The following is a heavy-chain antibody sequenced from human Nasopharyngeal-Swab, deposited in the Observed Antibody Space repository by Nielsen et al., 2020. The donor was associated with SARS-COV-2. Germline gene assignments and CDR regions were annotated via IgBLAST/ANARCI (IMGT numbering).Heavy chain of an antibody. D-gene: IGHD6-25*01. V-gene: IGHV3-11*01. Sequence: RQAPGKGLEWVSGISSSAYSEFYADSVKGRFTISRDNAQNSLYLQMNNLRADDTAVYCCARDKGTSGWFDPWGPGTLVTVSS. CDR2: ISSSAYSE. CDR3: ARDKGTSGWFDP. J-gene: IGHJ5*02.